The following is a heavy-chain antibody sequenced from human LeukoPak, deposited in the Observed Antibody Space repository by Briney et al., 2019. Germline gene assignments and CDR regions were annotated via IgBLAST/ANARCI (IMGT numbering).Heavy chain of an antibody. V-gene: IGHV5-51*01. CDR1: GYSFTRYW. CDR2: IDPGDSDT. J-gene: IGHJ6*02. CDR3: ARRGHSSSPYYYGMDV. Sequence: GESLKISCKGYGYSFTRYWIGWVRQMPGKGLEWMGIIDPGDSDTRYSPSFQGQVTISADKSISTAYLQWSSLKASDTAMYYCARRGHSSSPYYYGMDVWGQGTTVTVSS. D-gene: IGHD6-13*01.